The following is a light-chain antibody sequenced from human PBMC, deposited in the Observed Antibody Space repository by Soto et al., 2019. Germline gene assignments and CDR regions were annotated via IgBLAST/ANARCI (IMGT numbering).Light chain of an antibody. J-gene: IGLJ2*01. CDR2: EVS. Sequence: QSALTQPPSASGSPGQSVTISCTGTSSDVGGYNYVSWYQQHPGKAPKLMIYEVSKRPSGVPDRFSGSKSGNTASLTVSGLQAEDEADYYCSSYAGSNIVVFGGGTNVTVL. V-gene: IGLV2-8*01. CDR3: SSYAGSNIVV. CDR1: SSDVGGYNY.